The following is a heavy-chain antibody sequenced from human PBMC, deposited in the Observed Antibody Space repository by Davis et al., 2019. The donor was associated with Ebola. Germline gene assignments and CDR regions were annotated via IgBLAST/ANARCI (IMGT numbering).Heavy chain of an antibody. CDR3: VRDRDFSFDQ. D-gene: IGHD2/OR15-2a*01. CDR2: ISGSGGST. J-gene: IGHJ4*02. CDR1: GFPLSSYA. Sequence: GESLKTPCAASGFPLSSYAMSWVRQAPGKGLEWVSAISGSGGSTYYADSVKGRFTISRDNSKNTLYLQMNSLRDEDTAVYYCVRDRDFSFDQWGRGILVTVSS. V-gene: IGHV3-23*01.